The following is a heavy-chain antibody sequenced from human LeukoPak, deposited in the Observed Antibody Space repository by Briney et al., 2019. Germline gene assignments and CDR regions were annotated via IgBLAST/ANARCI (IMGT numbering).Heavy chain of an antibody. CDR2: ISSSGSTI. CDR1: GFTFSSYE. J-gene: IGHJ5*02. D-gene: IGHD2-15*01. Sequence: GGSLRLSCAASGFTFSSYEMNWVRQAPGKGLEWVSYISSSGSTIYYADSVKGRFTISRDNAENSLYLQMNNLRAEDTAFYYCARLAGYCSGGSCYSEYNWFDPWGQGTLVTVSS. V-gene: IGHV3-48*03. CDR3: ARLAGYCSGGSCYSEYNWFDP.